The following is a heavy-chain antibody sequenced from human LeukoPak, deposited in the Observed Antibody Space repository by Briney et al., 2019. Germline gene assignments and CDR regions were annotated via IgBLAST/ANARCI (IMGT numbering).Heavy chain of an antibody. Sequence: GGSLRLSCAASGFIFSDYYMTWIRQTPGKGLEWISHIGSSGSTIYYADSMKGRFTISSDNTKKSLYPQVNSLRAEDTAVYYCARALWLGEGFFDYWGQGTPVTVSS. V-gene: IGHV3-11*04. D-gene: IGHD3-10*01. J-gene: IGHJ4*02. CDR3: ARALWLGEGFFDY. CDR2: IGSSGSTI. CDR1: GFIFSDYY.